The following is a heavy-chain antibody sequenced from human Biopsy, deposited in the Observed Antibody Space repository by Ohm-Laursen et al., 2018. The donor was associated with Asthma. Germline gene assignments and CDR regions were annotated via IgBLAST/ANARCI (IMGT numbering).Heavy chain of an antibody. CDR3: ARGDSSNWSQYYFDY. CDR2: IYSDGTS. J-gene: IGHJ4*02. Sequence: SLRLSCAASGFAVGRDYLFWVRQAPGKGLEWVSVIYSDGTSHHAESVRGRFTITRDYSKNTLYLQMLSLRAEDTAVYYCARGDSSNWSQYYFDYWGQGTLVTVSS. V-gene: IGHV3-53*01. CDR1: GFAVGRDY. D-gene: IGHD3-22*01.